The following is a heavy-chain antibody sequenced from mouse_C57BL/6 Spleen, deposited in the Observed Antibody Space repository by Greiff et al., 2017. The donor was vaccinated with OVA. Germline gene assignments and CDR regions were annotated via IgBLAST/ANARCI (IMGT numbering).Heavy chain of an antibody. V-gene: IGHV2-9-1*01. Sequence: VKLVESGPGLVAPSQSLSITCTVSGFSLTSYAISWVRQPPGKGLEWLGVIWPGGGTNYTSALKSRLSISKDNPTSHVFLKLHSLPTADTAMFYCARPLYYYYAENYAMDYWGQGTSVTVSS. CDR1: GFSLTSYA. D-gene: IGHD2-4*01. CDR3: ARPLYYYYAENYAMDY. CDR2: IWPGGGT. J-gene: IGHJ4*01.